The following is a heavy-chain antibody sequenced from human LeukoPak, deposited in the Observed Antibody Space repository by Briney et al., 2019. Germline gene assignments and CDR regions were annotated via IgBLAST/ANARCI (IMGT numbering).Heavy chain of an antibody. V-gene: IGHV4-4*02. Sequence: SGTLSLTCAVSGVSLSSNLWWTWVRQPPGKGLEWIAEIHHSGSNNYKPSLKSGVTISVDKAKNQFSLNLNSVTAADTAVYYCARGGDRSFDYWGQGTLVTVSS. CDR3: ARGGDRSFDY. CDR1: GVSLSSNLW. CDR2: IHHSGSN. D-gene: IGHD3-10*01. J-gene: IGHJ4*02.